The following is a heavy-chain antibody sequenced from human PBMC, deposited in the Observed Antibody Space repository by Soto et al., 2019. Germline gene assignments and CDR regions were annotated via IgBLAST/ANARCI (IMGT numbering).Heavy chain of an antibody. D-gene: IGHD5-18*01. CDR3: ARGYSSNWFDP. J-gene: IGHJ5*02. V-gene: IGHV4-30-4*02. Sequence: SETLSLTCTVSGGSISSGDYYWSWIRQPPGKGLEWIGYIYYSGSTYYNPSLKSRVTISVDTSKNRFSLKLSSVTAADTAVYYCARGYSSNWFDPWGQGTLVTVSS. CDR1: GGSISSGDYY. CDR2: IYYSGST.